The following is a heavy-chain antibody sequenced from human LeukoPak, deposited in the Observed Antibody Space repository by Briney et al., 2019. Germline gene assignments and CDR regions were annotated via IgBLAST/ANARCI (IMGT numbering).Heavy chain of an antibody. CDR3: TRGSYGDYEY. D-gene: IGHD4-17*01. Sequence: NSGGSLRLSCSASRFTFSSYTMNWVRQAPRKGLEWVSSIDPSSTYIYYADSVKGRFTISRDNAQNSLYLQMNSLRAEDTAVYYCTRGSYGDYEYWGQGTLVTVSS. V-gene: IGHV3-21*01. J-gene: IGHJ4*02. CDR2: IDPSSTYI. CDR1: RFTFSSYT.